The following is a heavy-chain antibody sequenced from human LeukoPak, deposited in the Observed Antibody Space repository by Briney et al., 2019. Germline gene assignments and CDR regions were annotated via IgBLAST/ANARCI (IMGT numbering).Heavy chain of an antibody. J-gene: IGHJ2*01. CDR3: AREANSPTARYWYFDL. CDR1: GGSFSSYY. CDR2: VYYSGST. D-gene: IGHD2-21*01. V-gene: IGHV4-59*01. Sequence: KPSETLSLTCTVSGGSFSSYYWSWLRQSPGKGLEWIGYVYYSGSTNYNPALMSRVTISLDTSENQFSLKLSSVTAADTAVYYCAREANSPTARYWYFDLWGRGTQVTVSS.